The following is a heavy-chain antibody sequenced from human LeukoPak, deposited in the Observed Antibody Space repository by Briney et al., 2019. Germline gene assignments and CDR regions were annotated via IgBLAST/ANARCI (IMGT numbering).Heavy chain of an antibody. CDR1: GYSISSGYY. D-gene: IGHD1-7*01. Sequence: PSETLSLTCAVSGYSISSGYYWGWIRQPPGKGLEWIGSIYHSGSTYYNPSLKSRVTISVDTSKNQFSLKPSSVTAADTAVYYCARQDWNYSDWFDPWGQGTLVTVSS. CDR2: IYHSGST. CDR3: ARQDWNYSDWFDP. V-gene: IGHV4-38-2*01. J-gene: IGHJ5*02.